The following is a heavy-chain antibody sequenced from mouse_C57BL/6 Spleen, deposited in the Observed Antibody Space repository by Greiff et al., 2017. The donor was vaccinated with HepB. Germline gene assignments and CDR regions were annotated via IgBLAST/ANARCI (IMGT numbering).Heavy chain of an antibody. V-gene: IGHV5-17*01. J-gene: IGHJ3*01. CDR2: ISSGSSTI. CDR3: ASPDSSGYVRFAY. CDR1: GFTFSDYG. D-gene: IGHD3-2*02. Sequence: EVKLVESGGGLVKPGGSLKLSCAASGFTFSDYGMHWVRQAPEKGLEWVAYISSGSSTIYYADTVKGRFTISRDNAKNTLFLQMTSLRSEDTAMYYCASPDSSGYVRFAYWGQGTLVTVSA.